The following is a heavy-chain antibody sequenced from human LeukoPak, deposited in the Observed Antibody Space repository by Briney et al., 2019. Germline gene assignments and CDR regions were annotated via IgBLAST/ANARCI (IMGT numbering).Heavy chain of an antibody. CDR2: IYSGGST. V-gene: IGHV3-53*01. J-gene: IGHJ4*02. CDR1: GFTPSSNY. CDR3: GKGSSGYFFDL. D-gene: IGHD3-22*01. Sequence: RGSLSPSCAASGFTPSSNYMSWVRQAPGKGLEWVSVIYSGGSTYYADSVKGRFTVSRDNSKNTLFLQMNSLRAEDTARYYCGKGSSGYFFDLWGQGTLVTVSS.